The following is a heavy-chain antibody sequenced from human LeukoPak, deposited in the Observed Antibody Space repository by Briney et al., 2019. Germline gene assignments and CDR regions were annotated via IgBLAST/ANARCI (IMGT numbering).Heavy chain of an antibody. D-gene: IGHD6-13*01. CDR2: IYYSGST. CDR1: GGSISSSSYY. Sequence: SETLSLTCTVSGGSISSSSYYWGWIRQPPGKGLEWIGSIYYSGSTYYNPSLKSRVTISVDTSKNQFSLKLSSVTAADTAVYYCARRSSSWRPNWFDPWGQGTLVTVSS. CDR3: ARRSSSWRPNWFDP. J-gene: IGHJ5*02. V-gene: IGHV4-39*07.